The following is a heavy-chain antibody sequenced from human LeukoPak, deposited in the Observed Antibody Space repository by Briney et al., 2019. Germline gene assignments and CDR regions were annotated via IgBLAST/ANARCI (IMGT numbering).Heavy chain of an antibody. CDR1: GFTFRSYW. CDR2: INGDGSAT. J-gene: IGHJ4*02. V-gene: IGHV3-74*01. CDR3: ARDFYRSGSL. Sequence: HPGGSLTLSCAASGFTFRSYWMHWVRHAPGKGLVWVSRINGDGSATTYADSVKGRFTISRDNAKNTLYLQMNSLRAEDTAVYYCARDFYRSGSLWGQGTLVTVSS. D-gene: IGHD3-10*01.